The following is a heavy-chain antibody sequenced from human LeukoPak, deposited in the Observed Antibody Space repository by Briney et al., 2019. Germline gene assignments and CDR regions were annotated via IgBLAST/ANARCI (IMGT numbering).Heavy chain of an antibody. CDR1: GYTFTNYG. CDR3: AGLDSSGYYSLDY. CDR2: ISAYNGNT. J-gene: IGHJ4*02. Sequence: ASVRVSCKASGYTFTNYGISWVRQAPGQGLEWMGWISAYNGNTNYAQKLQGRVTMTTDTSTSTAYMELRSLRSDDTAVYYCAGLDSSGYYSLDYWGQGTLVTVSS. V-gene: IGHV1-18*01. D-gene: IGHD3-22*01.